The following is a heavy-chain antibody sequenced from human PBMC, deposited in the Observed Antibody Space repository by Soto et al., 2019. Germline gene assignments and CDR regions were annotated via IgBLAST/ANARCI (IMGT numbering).Heavy chain of an antibody. CDR2: INPNSGGT. V-gene: IGHV1-2*04. Sequence: ASVKVSCKASGYTFTGYYMHWVRQAPGQGLEWMGWINPNSGGTNYAQKFQGWVTMTRDTSISTAYMELSRLRSDDTAVYYCARDPAHYYGSGTHRDGGAFDIWGQGTMVTVSS. CDR1: GYTFTGYY. J-gene: IGHJ3*02. CDR3: ARDPAHYYGSGTHRDGGAFDI. D-gene: IGHD3-10*01.